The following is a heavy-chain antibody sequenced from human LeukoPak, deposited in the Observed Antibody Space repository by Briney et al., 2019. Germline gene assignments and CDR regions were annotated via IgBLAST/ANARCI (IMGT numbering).Heavy chain of an antibody. Sequence: GGSLRLSCAASGFTFSSYSMNWVRQAPGKGLEWVSSISSSSSYIYYAASVKGRFTISRDNAKNSLYLQMNSLRAEDTAVYYCARAAGVVDVWGKGTTVTISS. V-gene: IGHV3-21*01. CDR1: GFTFSSYS. CDR3: ARAAGVVDV. J-gene: IGHJ6*04. CDR2: ISSSSSYI.